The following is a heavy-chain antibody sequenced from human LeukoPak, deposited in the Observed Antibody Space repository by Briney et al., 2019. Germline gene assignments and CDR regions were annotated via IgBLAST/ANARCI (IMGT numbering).Heavy chain of an antibody. D-gene: IGHD4-17*01. J-gene: IGHJ6*02. CDR1: GGSFSGYY. V-gene: IGHV4-34*01. CDR3: ARGAWATVTTYYYYGMDV. CDR2: INHSGST. Sequence: SETLSLTCAVYGGSFSGYYWSWIRQPPGKGLEWIGEINHSGSTNYNPSLKSRVTISVDTSKNQFSLKLSSVTAADTAVYYCARGAWATVTTYYYYGMDVWGQGTTVTVSS.